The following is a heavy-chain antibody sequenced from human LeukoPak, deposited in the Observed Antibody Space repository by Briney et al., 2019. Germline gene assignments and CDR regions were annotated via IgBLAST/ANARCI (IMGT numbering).Heavy chain of an antibody. CDR1: GDSFGYFY. V-gene: IGHV4-59*01. CDR3: ARGVVAAAGRTFDF. Sequence: SETLSLTCTVSGDSFGYFYWSWIRQPPGKGLEWIGYIYNSGSTNYNPSLKSRVTISLDTSKNQFSLKLSSVTAADTAVYYCARGVVAAAGRTFDFWGQGTQVTVSS. CDR2: IYNSGST. D-gene: IGHD6-13*01. J-gene: IGHJ4*02.